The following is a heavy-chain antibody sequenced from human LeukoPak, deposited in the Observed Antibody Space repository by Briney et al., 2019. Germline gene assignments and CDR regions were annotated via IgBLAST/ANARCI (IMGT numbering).Heavy chain of an antibody. J-gene: IGHJ4*02. CDR2: IWYDGSNK. CDR1: GFTFSSYG. Sequence: GGSLRLSCAASGFTFSSYGMHWVRQAPGKGLEWVAVIWYDGSNKYYADSVKGRFTISRDNSKTTLYLQMNSLRAEDTAVYYCARDRSIAVVYYFDYWGQGTLVTVSS. D-gene: IGHD6-19*01. CDR3: ARDRSIAVVYYFDY. V-gene: IGHV3-33*01.